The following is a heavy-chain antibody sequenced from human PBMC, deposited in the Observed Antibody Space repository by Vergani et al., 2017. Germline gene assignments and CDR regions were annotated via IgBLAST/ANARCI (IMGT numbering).Heavy chain of an antibody. CDR3: ARDRPPGFLEWLPGGWGYYMDV. V-gene: IGHV3-21*01. D-gene: IGHD3-3*01. Sequence: EVQLVESGGGLVKPGGSLRLSCAASGFTFSSYSMNWVRQAPGKGLEWVSSISSSSSYIYYADSVKGRFTISRDNAKNSLYLQMNSLRAEDTAVYYCARDRPPGFLEWLPGGWGYYMDVWGKGTTVTVSS. CDR1: GFTFSSYS. CDR2: ISSSSSYI. J-gene: IGHJ6*03.